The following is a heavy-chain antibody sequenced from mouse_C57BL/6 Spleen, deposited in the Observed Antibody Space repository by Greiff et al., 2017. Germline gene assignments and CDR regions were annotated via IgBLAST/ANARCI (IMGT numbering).Heavy chain of an antibody. CDR2: ILPGGGST. CDR3: LHGNYGAY. Sequence: VQLQQSGAELMKPGATVKLSCTATGYTFTGYWIEWVKQRPGNGLEWIGEILPGGGSTNYNEKFKGKATFTADTSANTAYMQLSSLTTEDSAIYYCLHGNYGAYWGQGTLGTVSA. V-gene: IGHV1-9*01. D-gene: IGHD2-1*01. J-gene: IGHJ3*01. CDR1: GYTFTGYW.